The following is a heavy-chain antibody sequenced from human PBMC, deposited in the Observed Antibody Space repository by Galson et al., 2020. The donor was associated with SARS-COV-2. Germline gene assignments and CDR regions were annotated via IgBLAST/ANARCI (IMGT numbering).Heavy chain of an antibody. CDR3: ARVYDYVWGSYRY. CDR1: GGTFSSYA. D-gene: IGHD3-16*02. Sequence: SVKVSCKASGGTFSSYAISWVRQAPGQGLEWMGGIIPIFGTANYAQKFQGRVTITADESTSTAYMELSSLRSEDTAVYYCARVYDYVWGSYRYWGQGTLVTVSS. V-gene: IGHV1-69*13. CDR2: IIPIFGTA. J-gene: IGHJ4*02.